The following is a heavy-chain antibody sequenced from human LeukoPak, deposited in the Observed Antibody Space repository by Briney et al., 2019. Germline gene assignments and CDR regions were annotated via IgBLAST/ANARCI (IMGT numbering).Heavy chain of an antibody. CDR1: GFTFSSYA. CDR2: ISGSGGST. CDR3: AKLNSRYSTSFDY. J-gene: IGHJ4*02. D-gene: IGHD6-13*01. V-gene: IGHV3-23*01. Sequence: GGSLRLSCAASGFTFSSYAMSWVRQAPGKGLEWVSTISGSGGSTYYADSVKGRFTISRDNSKNTLYLQMNSLRAEDTAVYYCAKLNSRYSTSFDYWGQGTLVTVSS.